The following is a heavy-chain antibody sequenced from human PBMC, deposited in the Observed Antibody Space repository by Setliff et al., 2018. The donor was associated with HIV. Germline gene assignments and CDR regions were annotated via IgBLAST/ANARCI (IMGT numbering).Heavy chain of an antibody. CDR2: IRIKTYGETT. CDR3: TSIGRDMVRGVIPDY. CDR1: GFNFGDYA. J-gene: IGHJ4*02. Sequence: GGSLRLSCTTSGFNFGDYAMSWVRQAPGKGLEWIGFIRIKTYGETTEYAASVKGRFTISRDDSKSIAYLQMNSLKTEDTAVYYCTSIGRDMVRGVIPDYWGQGTLVTVSS. D-gene: IGHD3-10*01. V-gene: IGHV3-49*04.